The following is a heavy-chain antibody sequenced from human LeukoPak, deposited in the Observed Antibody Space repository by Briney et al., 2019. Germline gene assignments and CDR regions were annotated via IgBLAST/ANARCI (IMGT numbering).Heavy chain of an antibody. CDR1: GGSISSGDYS. CDR2: IYYSGST. CDR3: ARHDYGDYGAFDI. Sequence: SETLSLTCTVSGGSISSGDYSWSWIRQPPGKGLEWIGYIYYSGSTYDDPSLKSRVTISLDTSQNQFSLKVSSVTAADTAVYYCARHDYGDYGAFDIWGQGTMVTVSS. J-gene: IGHJ3*02. V-gene: IGHV4-30-4*01. D-gene: IGHD4-17*01.